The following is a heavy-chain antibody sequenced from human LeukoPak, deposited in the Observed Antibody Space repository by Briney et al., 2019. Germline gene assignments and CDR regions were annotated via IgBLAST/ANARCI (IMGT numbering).Heavy chain of an antibody. CDR1: GGSISSYY. Sequence: SETLSLTCTVSGGSISSYYWSWIRQPPGKGLEWIGYIYYSGSTNYNPSLKSRVTISVDTSKNQFSLKLSSVTAADTAVYYCARDPSPLDALDIWGQGTMVTVSS. CDR2: IYYSGST. V-gene: IGHV4-59*01. J-gene: IGHJ3*02. CDR3: ARDPSPLDALDI.